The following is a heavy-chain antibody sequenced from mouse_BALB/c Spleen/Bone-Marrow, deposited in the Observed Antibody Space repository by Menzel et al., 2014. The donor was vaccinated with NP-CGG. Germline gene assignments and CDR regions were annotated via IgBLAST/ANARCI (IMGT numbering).Heavy chain of an antibody. CDR2: IYPGDGDT. CDR1: GYAFSGYW. J-gene: IGHJ2*01. Sequence: QVQLQQSGAELVRPGSSVKISCKASGYAFSGYWMNWVKQRPGQGLGWIGQIYPGDGDTDYNGKFKGKATLTADKSSSTAYMQLSSLTSEDSAVYFCARGGISVDYWGQGTTLTVSS. D-gene: IGHD1-1*02. CDR3: ARGGISVDY. V-gene: IGHV1-80*01.